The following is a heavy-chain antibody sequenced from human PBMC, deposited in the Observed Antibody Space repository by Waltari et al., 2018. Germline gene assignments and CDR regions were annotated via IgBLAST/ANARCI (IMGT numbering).Heavy chain of an antibody. CDR1: GYTFTGYY. D-gene: IGHD6-6*01. Sequence: QVQLVQSGAEVKKPGASVKVSCKASGYTFTGYYMHWVRQAPGQGLEWMGWINPNSGGTNYAKKCQGRVTMTRDTSSSTAYMELSRLRSDDTAVYYCARDFGSSSGPDYWGQGTLVTVSS. J-gene: IGHJ4*02. CDR2: INPNSGGT. V-gene: IGHV1-2*02. CDR3: ARDFGSSSGPDY.